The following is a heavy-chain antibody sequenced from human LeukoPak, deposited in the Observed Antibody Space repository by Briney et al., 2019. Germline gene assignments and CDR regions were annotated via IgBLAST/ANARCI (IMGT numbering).Heavy chain of an antibody. Sequence: GGSLRLSCAASGFTFSSHWMSWVRQAPGKGLEWVANIKQDGSEKYYVDSVKGRFTISRDNAKNSLYPQMNSLRAEDTAVYYCARDLLDGYNAYFDHWGQGTLVTVSS. V-gene: IGHV3-7*01. J-gene: IGHJ4*02. CDR2: IKQDGSEK. CDR1: GFTFSSHW. CDR3: ARDLLDGYNAYFDH. D-gene: IGHD5-24*01.